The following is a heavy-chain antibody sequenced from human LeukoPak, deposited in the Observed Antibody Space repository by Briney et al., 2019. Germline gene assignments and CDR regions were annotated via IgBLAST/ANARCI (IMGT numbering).Heavy chain of an antibody. V-gene: IGHV1-8*01. CDR3: ARGAGYYDSSGPGGHY. CDR2: MNPNSGNT. J-gene: IGHJ4*02. D-gene: IGHD3-22*01. CDR1: GYTFTSYD. Sequence: ASVTVSCKASGYTFTSYDINWVRQATGQGLEWMGWMNPNSGNTGYAQKFQGRVTMTRNTSISTAYMELSSLRSEDTAVYYCARGAGYYDSSGPGGHYWGQGTLVTVSS.